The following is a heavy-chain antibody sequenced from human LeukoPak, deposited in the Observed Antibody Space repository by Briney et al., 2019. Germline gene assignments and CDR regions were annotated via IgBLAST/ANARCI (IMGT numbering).Heavy chain of an antibody. Sequence: GGSLRLSCAASGFTFSDYYVSWIRQAPGKGLEWVSYISSSGSTIYYADSVKGRFTISRDNAKNSLYLQMNSLRAEDTAVYYCAREYYYDSSGASPDAFDIWGQGTMVTVSS. D-gene: IGHD3-22*01. J-gene: IGHJ3*02. CDR1: GFTFSDYY. CDR3: AREYYYDSSGASPDAFDI. V-gene: IGHV3-11*01. CDR2: ISSSGSTI.